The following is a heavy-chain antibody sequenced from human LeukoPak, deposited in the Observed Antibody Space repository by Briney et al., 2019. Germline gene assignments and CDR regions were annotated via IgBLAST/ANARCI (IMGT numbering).Heavy chain of an antibody. J-gene: IGHJ6*02. CDR2: IKQDGSEK. V-gene: IGHV3-7*01. CDR3: ARDLENSSGWYSLYYYYGMDV. D-gene: IGHD6-19*01. CDR1: GFTFSSYA. Sequence: PGGSLRLSCAASGFTFSSYAMSWVRQAPGKGLEWVANIKQDGSEKYYVDSVKGRFTISRDNAKNSLYLQMNSLRAEDTAVYYCARDLENSSGWYSLYYYYGMDVWGQGTTVTVSS.